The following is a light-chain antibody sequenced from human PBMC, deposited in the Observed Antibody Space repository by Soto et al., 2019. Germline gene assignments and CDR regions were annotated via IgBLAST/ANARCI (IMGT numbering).Light chain of an antibody. CDR1: SSDVGGYNY. J-gene: IGLJ1*01. Sequence: QSALTQPASVSGSPGQSITISCTGTSSDVGGYNYVSWYQQHPGKAPKLMIYDVSNRPSGVSNRFSGSKSGNTASLTISGLQAEDEADYYCSSYTSSSPPSNSVLGTGTRSPS. CDR2: DVS. V-gene: IGLV2-14*01. CDR3: SSYTSSSPPSNSV.